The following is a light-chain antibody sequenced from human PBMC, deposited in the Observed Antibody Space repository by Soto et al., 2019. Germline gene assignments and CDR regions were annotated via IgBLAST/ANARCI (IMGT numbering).Light chain of an antibody. Sequence: DIQMTQSPSTLSASVGDRITITCRASQSINTWLAWYQQKPGEAPKLLIYEGSTLESGVPSRFSGSGSGTEFTLISNRLQPDDFATFYCQQYKTYSRTFGQGTKVEVK. CDR2: EGS. CDR3: QQYKTYSRT. CDR1: QSINTW. J-gene: IGKJ1*01. V-gene: IGKV1-5*03.